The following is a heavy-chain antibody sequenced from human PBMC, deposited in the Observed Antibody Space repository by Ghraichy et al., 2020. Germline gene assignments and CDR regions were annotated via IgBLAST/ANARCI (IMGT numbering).Heavy chain of an antibody. Sequence: GGSLRLSCAASGFTFSSYAMSWVRQAPGKGLEWVSAISGSGGSTYYADSVKGRFTISRDNSKNTLYLQMNSLRAEDTAVYYCARINYSNYVFSPLGYYFDYWGQGTLVTVSS. V-gene: IGHV3-23*01. CDR1: GFTFSSYA. J-gene: IGHJ4*02. CDR2: ISGSGGST. D-gene: IGHD4-11*01. CDR3: ARINYSNYVFSPLGYYFDY.